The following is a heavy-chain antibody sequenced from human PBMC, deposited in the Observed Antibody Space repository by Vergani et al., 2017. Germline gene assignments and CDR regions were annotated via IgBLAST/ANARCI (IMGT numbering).Heavy chain of an antibody. Sequence: EVQLVQSGAEVKKPGESLKISCKGSGYSFTSYWIGWVRQMPGQGLEWMGIIYPGDSDTRYSPSFQGQVTISADKSISTAYLQWRRLKASDTAMSYCARRICSSTSCQYFDLWGRGTLVTVSS. CDR2: IYPGDSDT. CDR1: GYSFTSYW. J-gene: IGHJ2*01. CDR3: ARRICSSTSCQYFDL. D-gene: IGHD2-2*01. V-gene: IGHV5-51*01.